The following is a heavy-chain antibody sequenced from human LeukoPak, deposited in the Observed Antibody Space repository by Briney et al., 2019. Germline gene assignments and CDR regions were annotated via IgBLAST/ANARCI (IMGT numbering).Heavy chain of an antibody. D-gene: IGHD6-13*01. Sequence: GGSLRLSCAASGFTFSSYAMSWVRQAPGTGLEWVSVISGSGGSTYYADSVKGRFTISRDNSKNTLYLQMNSLRAEDTAVYYCAKDPAASGTSEYFHHWGQGTLVTVSS. CDR3: AKDPAASGTSEYFHH. J-gene: IGHJ1*01. CDR1: GFTFSSYA. V-gene: IGHV3-23*01. CDR2: ISGSGGST.